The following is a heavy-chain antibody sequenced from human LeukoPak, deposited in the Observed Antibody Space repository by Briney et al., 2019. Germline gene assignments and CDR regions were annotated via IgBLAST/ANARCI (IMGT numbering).Heavy chain of an antibody. V-gene: IGHV1-2*04. J-gene: IGHJ3*02. D-gene: IGHD3-10*01. CDR2: INPNSGGI. CDR3: ARGRYYGSGSFHPLGGADPHDAFDI. CDR1: GYTFTGYY. Sequence: GASVKVSCKASGYTFTGYYMHWVRQAPGQGLEWMGWINPNSGGINYAQKFQGWVTMTRDTSISTAYMELSRLRSDDTAVYYCARGRYYGSGSFHPLGGADPHDAFDIWGQGTMVTVSS.